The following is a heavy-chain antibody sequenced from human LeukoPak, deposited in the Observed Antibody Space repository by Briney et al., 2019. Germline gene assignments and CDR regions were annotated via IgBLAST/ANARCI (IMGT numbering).Heavy chain of an antibody. CDR2: IKQDGSEK. V-gene: IGHV3-7*01. CDR3: ARELYYYDSSGYRGEDAFDI. D-gene: IGHD3-22*01. J-gene: IGHJ3*02. CDR1: GFTFSSYW. Sequence: GGSLRLSCAASGFTFSSYWMSWVRQAPGKGLEWVANIKQDGSEKYYVDSVKGRFTISRDNAKNSLYLQTNSLRAEDTGVYYCARELYYYDSSGYRGEDAFDIWGQGTMVTVSS.